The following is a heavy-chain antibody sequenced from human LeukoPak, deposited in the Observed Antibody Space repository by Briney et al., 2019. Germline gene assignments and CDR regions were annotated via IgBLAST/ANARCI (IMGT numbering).Heavy chain of an antibody. CDR3: ARLGVPNYDFWSGYYTRFYFDY. D-gene: IGHD3-3*01. CDR2: INHSGCH. CDR1: SGPFNVYY. V-gene: IGHV4-34*01. J-gene: IGHJ4*02. Sequence: SETLSLTCAVYSGPFNVYYWSWIRRPPEEGLEWIVEINHSGCHNYHPSLKSRVTISVDTSKNQFSLKLSSVTAADTAVYYCARLGVPNYDFWSGYYTRFYFDYWGQGTLVTVSS.